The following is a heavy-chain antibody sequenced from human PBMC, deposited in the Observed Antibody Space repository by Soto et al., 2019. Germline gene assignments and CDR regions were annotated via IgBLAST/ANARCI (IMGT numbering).Heavy chain of an antibody. D-gene: IGHD3-9*01. CDR3: ARAYGILTGYTKVKGYYFDY. Sequence: ASETLSLTCAVSGGSISSGGYSWSWIRQPPGKGLEWIGYIYHSGSTYYNPSLKSRVTISVDRSKNQFSLKLSSVTAADTAVYYCARAYGILTGYTKVKGYYFDYWGQGTLVTVSS. J-gene: IGHJ4*02. V-gene: IGHV4-30-2*01. CDR2: IYHSGST. CDR1: GGSISSGGYS.